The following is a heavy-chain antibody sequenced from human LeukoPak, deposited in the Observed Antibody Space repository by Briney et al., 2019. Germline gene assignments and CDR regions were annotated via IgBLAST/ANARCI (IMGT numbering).Heavy chain of an antibody. D-gene: IGHD6-13*01. CDR2: ISGDGGRT. Sequence: PGGSLRLSCTASGFTFSSFTMSWVRQAPGKGLEWVSAISGDGGRTYYADSVKGRFTFSRDNSKNTLYLEMASLRAEDTAVYYCAKGSAVSRPYYFDYWGQGTLVTVSS. V-gene: IGHV3-23*01. CDR1: GFTFSSFT. J-gene: IGHJ4*02. CDR3: AKGSAVSRPYYFDY.